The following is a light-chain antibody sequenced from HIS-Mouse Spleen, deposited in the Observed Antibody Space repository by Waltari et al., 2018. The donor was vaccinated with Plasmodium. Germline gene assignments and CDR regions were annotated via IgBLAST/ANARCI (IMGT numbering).Light chain of an antibody. CDR2: EDS. J-gene: IGLJ3*02. CDR3: YSTDSSGNHRV. V-gene: IGLV3-10*01. Sequence: SYELTQPPSVSVSPGQTARITCSGDALPKKYAYWYQQKSGQAPVLVIYEDSKRPSGIPERCSSSSSGTRATLTISGAQVEDEADYYWYSTDSSGNHRVFGGGTKLTVL. CDR1: ALPKKY.